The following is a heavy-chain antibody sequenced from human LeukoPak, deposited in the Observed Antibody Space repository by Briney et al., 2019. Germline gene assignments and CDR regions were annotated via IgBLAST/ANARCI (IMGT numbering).Heavy chain of an antibody. CDR1: GFTFSSYE. V-gene: IGHV3-48*03. Sequence: GGSLRLSCAASGFTFSSYEMNWVRQAPGKGLEWVSYISSSGSTIYYADSVKGRFTISRDNSKNTLYLQMNSLRAEDTAVYYCARDLEYHDSSNYYMDVWGKGTTVTVSS. J-gene: IGHJ6*03. CDR3: ARDLEYHDSSNYYMDV. CDR2: ISSSGSTI. D-gene: IGHD3-22*01.